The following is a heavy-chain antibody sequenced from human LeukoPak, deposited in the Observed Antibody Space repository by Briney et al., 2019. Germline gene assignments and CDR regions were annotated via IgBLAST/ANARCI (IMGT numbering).Heavy chain of an antibody. CDR1: GFTFSSYA. D-gene: IGHD1-26*01. Sequence: GGSLRLSCEASGFTFSSYAMHWVRQAPGKGLEWVAVISYDGSNKYYADSVKGRFTISRDNSKNTLYLQMNSLRAEDTAVYYCARGSIVGATGFDYWGQGTLVTVSS. CDR3: ARGSIVGATGFDY. CDR2: ISYDGSNK. J-gene: IGHJ4*02. V-gene: IGHV3-30-3*01.